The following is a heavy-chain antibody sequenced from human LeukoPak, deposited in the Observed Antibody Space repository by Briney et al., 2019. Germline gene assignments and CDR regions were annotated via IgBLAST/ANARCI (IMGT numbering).Heavy chain of an antibody. Sequence: PGGSLRLSCAASGLTVSKNYMSWVRQAPGRGLEWVSGIRGNGITTYYADSVKGRFTISRDNSKNTVYLQMNSLRAEDTAIYYCAKDDRWLQYNDWGQGTLVTVSS. J-gene: IGHJ4*02. CDR3: AKDDRWLQYND. CDR2: IRGNGITT. D-gene: IGHD5-24*01. CDR1: GLTVSKNY. V-gene: IGHV3-23*01.